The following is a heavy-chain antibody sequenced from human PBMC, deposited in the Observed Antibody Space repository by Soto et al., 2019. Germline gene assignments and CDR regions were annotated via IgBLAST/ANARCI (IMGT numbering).Heavy chain of an antibody. CDR1: GYTFTSYD. D-gene: IGHD6-13*01. Sequence: ASVKVSCKASGYTFTSYDINWVRQATGQGLEWMGWMNPNSGNTGYAQKFQGRVTMTRNTSISTAYMELSSLRSEDTAVYYCARAGIAAPYYYYGVDVWGQGTTVTVSS. CDR2: MNPNSGNT. V-gene: IGHV1-8*01. J-gene: IGHJ6*02. CDR3: ARAGIAAPYYYYGVDV.